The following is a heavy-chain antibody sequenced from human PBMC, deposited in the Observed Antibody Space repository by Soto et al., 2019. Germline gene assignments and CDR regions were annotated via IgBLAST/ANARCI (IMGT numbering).Heavy chain of an antibody. CDR1: GGSISSENW. V-gene: IGHV4-4*02. CDR2: VYHIEST. J-gene: IGHJ4*02. D-gene: IGHD3-22*01. Sequence: QVQLKESGPGLVKPSGTLSLTCAVSGGSISSENWWSWVRQPPGKGLEWIGEVYHIESTNYNPSLKSRVTISVDKSKEQFSLKLTFVTAADTAVYYCARRMRAGKYYDAGDYWGQGVLVTVSS. CDR3: ARRMRAGKYYDAGDY.